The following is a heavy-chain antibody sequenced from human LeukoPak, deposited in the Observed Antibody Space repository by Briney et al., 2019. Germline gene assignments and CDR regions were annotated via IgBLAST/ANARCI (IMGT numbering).Heavy chain of an antibody. J-gene: IGHJ4*02. V-gene: IGHV4-39*07. CDR1: GGSISGNYY. CDR3: ARNRVVGAPNFDY. CDR2: IFYSGKS. Sequence: SETLSLTCTVSGGSISGNYYWGWIRQPPGQGLEWIGSIFYSGKSNYNPSLKNRVSVSVDTSKNQFSLRLTSVTAADTAVYYCARNRVVGAPNFDYWGQGTLVTVFS. D-gene: IGHD1-26*01.